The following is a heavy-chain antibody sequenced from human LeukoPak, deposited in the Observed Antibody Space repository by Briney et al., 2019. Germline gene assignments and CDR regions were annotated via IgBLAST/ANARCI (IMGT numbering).Heavy chain of an antibody. CDR3: TRFGDYGSNAMGFDY. J-gene: IGHJ4*02. CDR1: GFTFSGYA. Sequence: GGSLKLSCAASGFTFSGYAMHWVRQASGKGLEWVGRIRSKGNSYATAYAASVTGRFTISRDDSKNTAYLQMNSLKTEDTAVYYCTRFGDYGSNAMGFDYWGQGTLVTVSS. D-gene: IGHD4-23*01. CDR2: IRSKGNSYAT. V-gene: IGHV3-73*01.